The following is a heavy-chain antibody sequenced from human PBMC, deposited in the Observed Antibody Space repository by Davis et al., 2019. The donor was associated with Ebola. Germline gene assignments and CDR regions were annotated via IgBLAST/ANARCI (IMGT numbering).Heavy chain of an antibody. J-gene: IGHJ6*04. CDR2: ISAYNGDT. CDR1: GHTFSNYA. V-gene: IGHV1-18*01. CDR3: ARLPHAILTDSLRGLGMDV. D-gene: IGHD3-9*01. Sequence: ASVKVSCKAPGHTFSNYAMHWVRQAPGQRLEWMGWISAYNGDTNSAPRLQGRVTMTTDTSTSTAYMELRSLRSDDTAIYYCARLPHAILTDSLRGLGMDVWGKGTTVTVSS.